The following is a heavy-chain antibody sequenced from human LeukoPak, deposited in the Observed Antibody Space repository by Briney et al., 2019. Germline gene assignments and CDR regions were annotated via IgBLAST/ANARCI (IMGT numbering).Heavy chain of an antibody. CDR2: ISGSGGST. CDR1: GFTFSSYG. D-gene: IGHD5-18*01. V-gene: IGHV3-23*01. CDR3: AKRGDTSYYFDY. Sequence: RPGGSLRLSCAASGFTFSSYGMRWVRQAPGKGVEWVSAISGSGGSTYYADSVKGRFTISRDNSKNTLYLQMNSLRAEDTAVYYCAKRGDTSYYFDYWGQGTLVTVSS. J-gene: IGHJ4*02.